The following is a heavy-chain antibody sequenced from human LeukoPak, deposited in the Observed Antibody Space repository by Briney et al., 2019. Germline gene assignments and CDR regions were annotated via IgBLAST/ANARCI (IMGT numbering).Heavy chain of an antibody. CDR1: GFTVSSNY. V-gene: IGHV3-53*05. J-gene: IGHJ4*02. Sequence: GSLRLSCAASGFTVSSNYMSWVRQPPGKGLEWVSVIYSGGSTYYADSVKGRFTISRDNSKNTLYLQMNSLRPEDTALYYCARDPRKGSPDYFDYWGQGTLVTVST. CDR3: ARDPRKGSPDYFDY. CDR2: IYSGGST. D-gene: IGHD3-10*01.